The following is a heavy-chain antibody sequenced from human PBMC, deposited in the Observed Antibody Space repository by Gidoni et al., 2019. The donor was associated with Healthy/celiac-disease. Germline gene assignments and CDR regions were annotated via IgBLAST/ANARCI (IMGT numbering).Heavy chain of an antibody. CDR2: IYYSGST. D-gene: IGHD2-21*02. V-gene: IGHV4-39*01. J-gene: IGHJ3*02. CDR1: GGSISSSSYY. CDR3: ARHLQVVTPHFDI. Sequence: QLQLQASGPGLVKPSETLSLTCTVSGGSISSSSYYWGWIRQPPGKGLEWIGSIYYSGSTYYNPSLKSRVTISVDTSKNQFSLKLSSVTAADTAVYYCARHLQVVTPHFDIWGQGTMVTVSS.